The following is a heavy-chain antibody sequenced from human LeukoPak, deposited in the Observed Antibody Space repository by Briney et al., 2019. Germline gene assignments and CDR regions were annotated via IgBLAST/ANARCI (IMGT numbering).Heavy chain of an antibody. CDR3: ARTIWYYYDSSGPLAV. CDR2: INPNSGGT. D-gene: IGHD3-22*01. V-gene: IGHV1-2*06. CDR1: GYTFTTYY. Sequence: VASVKVSCKASGYTFTTYYMHWVRQAPGQGLEWMGRINPNSGGTNYAQKFQGRVTMTRDTSISTAYMELSRLRSDDTAVYYCARTIWYYYDSSGPLAVWGQGTLVTVSS. J-gene: IGHJ4*02.